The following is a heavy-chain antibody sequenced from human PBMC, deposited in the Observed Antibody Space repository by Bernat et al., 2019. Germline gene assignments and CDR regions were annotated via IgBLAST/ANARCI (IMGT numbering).Heavy chain of an antibody. Sequence: EVQLLESGGGLVQPGGSLRRSCAASGFTFSSYAMSWVRQAPGKGLEWVSAISGSGGSTYYADSVKGRFTISRDNSKNPLYLQMNSLRAEDTAVYYCAKPSSTRNYGMDVWGQGTTVTVSS. J-gene: IGHJ6*02. CDR2: ISGSGGST. CDR1: GFTFSSYA. CDR3: AKPSSTRNYGMDV. D-gene: IGHD2-2*01. V-gene: IGHV3-23*01.